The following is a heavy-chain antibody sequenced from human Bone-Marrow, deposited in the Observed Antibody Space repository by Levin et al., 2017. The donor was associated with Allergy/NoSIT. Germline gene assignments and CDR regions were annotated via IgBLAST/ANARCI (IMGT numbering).Heavy chain of an antibody. J-gene: IGHJ6*02. D-gene: IGHD3-10*01. V-gene: IGHV4-59*01. CDR2: IYYSGST. CDR3: ARDRGNGVDV. CDR1: GGSISSYY. Sequence: PSETLSLTCTVSGGSISSYYWSWIRQPPGKGLEWIGYIYYSGSTNYNPSLKSRVTISVDTSKNQFSLKLSSVTAADTAVYYCARDRGNGVDVWGQGTTVTVSS.